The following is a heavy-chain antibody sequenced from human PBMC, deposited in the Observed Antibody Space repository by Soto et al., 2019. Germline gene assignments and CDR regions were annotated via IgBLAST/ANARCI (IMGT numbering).Heavy chain of an antibody. V-gene: IGHV3-49*04. J-gene: IGHJ4*02. D-gene: IGHD3-22*01. CDR1: GFTFGDYA. Sequence: PGGSLRLSCTASGFTFGDYAMSWVRQAPGKGLEWVGFIRSKAYGGTTEYAASVKGRFTISRDDSKSIAYLQMNSLKTEDTAVYYCTRDGDSSGYYYGFDYWGQGTLVTVSS. CDR3: TRDGDSSGYYYGFDY. CDR2: IRSKAYGGTT.